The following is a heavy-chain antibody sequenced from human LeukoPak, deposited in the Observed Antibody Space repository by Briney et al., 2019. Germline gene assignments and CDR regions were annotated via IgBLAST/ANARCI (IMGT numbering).Heavy chain of an antibody. CDR3: ASDLEWLSDNAFDI. J-gene: IGHJ3*02. CDR2: ISAYNGNT. CDR1: GYTFTDYS. D-gene: IGHD5-12*01. Sequence: EASVKVSCKASGYTFTDYSMHWVRQAPGQGLEWMGWISAYNGNTNYAQKLQGRVTMTTDTSISTAYMELSRLRSDDTAVYYCASDLEWLSDNAFDIWGQGTMVTVSS. V-gene: IGHV1-18*04.